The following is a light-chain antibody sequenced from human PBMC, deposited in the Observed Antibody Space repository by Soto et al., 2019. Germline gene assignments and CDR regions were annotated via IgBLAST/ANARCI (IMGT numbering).Light chain of an antibody. Sequence: EIVLTKSAVTLSLSPGLKATLSFRAIQTVSASYLAWYQQKPGQAPSLLIYGATNRIIGIPDRFSGSVSGTDFTLTISRLEPEDFAVYYCQLYGGPVPWTFGQGTKVDI. CDR2: GAT. J-gene: IGKJ1*01. V-gene: IGKV3-20*01. CDR3: QLYGGPVPWT. CDR1: QTVSASY.